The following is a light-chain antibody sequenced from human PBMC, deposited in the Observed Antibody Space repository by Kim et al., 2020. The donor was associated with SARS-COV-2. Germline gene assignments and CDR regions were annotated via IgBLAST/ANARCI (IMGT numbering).Light chain of an antibody. CDR2: GKN. V-gene: IGLV3-19*01. Sequence: VALGQTVRITCQGDSLRSFYATWDQQKPGQAPVLVIYGKNNRPSGIPDRFSGSNSGNTASLTITGAQAEDEADYYCDSRDSSGNRLFGGGTQLTVL. CDR3: DSRDSSGNRL. CDR1: SLRSFY. J-gene: IGLJ2*01.